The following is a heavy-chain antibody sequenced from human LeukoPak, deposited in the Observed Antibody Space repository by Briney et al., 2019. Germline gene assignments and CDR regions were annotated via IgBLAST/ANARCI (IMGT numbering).Heavy chain of an antibody. CDR1: GFTFSSYG. CDR2: IRYDGSNK. CDR3: AKDTRYFDRLLPSYYYYYGMDV. J-gene: IGHJ6*02. V-gene: IGHV3-30*02. Sequence: GGSLRLSCAASGFTFSSYGMHWVRQAPGKGLEWVAFIRYDGSNKYYADSVKGRFTISRDNSKNTLYLQMNSLRAEDTAVYYCAKDTRYFDRLLPSYYYYYGMDVWGQGTTVTVSS. D-gene: IGHD3-9*01.